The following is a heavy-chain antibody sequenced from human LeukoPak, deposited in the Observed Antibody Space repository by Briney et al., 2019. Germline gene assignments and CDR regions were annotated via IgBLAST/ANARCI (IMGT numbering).Heavy chain of an antibody. Sequence: SETLSLTCTVSGGSISSSSAYWGWIRQPPGKGLEWIGEINHSGSTNYNPSLKSRVTISVDTSKNQFSLKLSSVTAADTAVYYCASRYETIFGVVTDDYWGQGTLVTVSS. V-gene: IGHV4-39*07. D-gene: IGHD3-3*01. CDR3: ASRYETIFGVVTDDY. CDR1: GGSISSSSAY. J-gene: IGHJ4*02. CDR2: INHSGST.